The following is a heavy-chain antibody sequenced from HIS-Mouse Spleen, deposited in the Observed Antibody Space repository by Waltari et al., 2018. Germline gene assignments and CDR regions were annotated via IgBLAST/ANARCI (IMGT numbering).Heavy chain of an antibody. CDR3: ARDPRWNDGIDY. J-gene: IGHJ4*02. Sequence: QLQLQESGPGLVKPSATLSLPCPVSGGSIRSSSSYWAWTRQPPGKGLEWIGSIYYSGSTYYNPSLKSRVTISVDTSKNQFSLKLSSVTAADTAVYYCARDPRWNDGIDYWGQGTLVTVSS. CDR2: IYYSGST. V-gene: IGHV4-39*07. D-gene: IGHD1-1*01. CDR1: GGSIRSSSSY.